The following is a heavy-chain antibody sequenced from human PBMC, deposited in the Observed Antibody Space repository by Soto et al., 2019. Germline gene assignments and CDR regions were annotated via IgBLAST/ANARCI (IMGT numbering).Heavy chain of an antibody. Sequence: PGGSLRLSCAASGFTFSSYAMHWVRQAPGKGLEWVAVISYDGSNKYYADSVKGRFTISRDNSKNTLYLQMNSLRAEDTAVYYCARVRGRITIFGVVAYYGMDVWGQGTTVTVSS. V-gene: IGHV3-30-3*01. D-gene: IGHD3-3*01. CDR2: ISYDGSNK. J-gene: IGHJ6*02. CDR3: ARVRGRITIFGVVAYYGMDV. CDR1: GFTFSSYA.